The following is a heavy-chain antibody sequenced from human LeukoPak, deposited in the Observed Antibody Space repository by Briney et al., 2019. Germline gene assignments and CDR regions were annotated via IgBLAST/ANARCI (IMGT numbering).Heavy chain of an antibody. CDR3: ARDNRNYYYYMDV. D-gene: IGHD2/OR15-2a*01. CDR2: IKQDGSEK. CDR1: GFSLSSYW. Sequence: GGSLRLSCAASGFSLSSYWINWVRQAPGKGLEWVANIKQDGSEKYYVDSVKGRFTISRDNAKNSLYLQMNSLRAEDTAVFYCARDNRNYYYYMDVWGKGTTVTVSS. J-gene: IGHJ6*03. V-gene: IGHV3-7*01.